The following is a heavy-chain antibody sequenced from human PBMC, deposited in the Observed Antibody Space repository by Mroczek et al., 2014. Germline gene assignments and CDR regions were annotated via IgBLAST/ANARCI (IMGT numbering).Heavy chain of an antibody. V-gene: IGHV3-23*01. CDR2: ISGSGGST. CDR1: GFTFSSYA. J-gene: IGHJ3*02. D-gene: IGHD3-10*01. Sequence: VQLQESGGGLVQPGGSLRLSCAASGFTFSSYAMSWVRQAPGKGLEWVSAISGSGGSTYYADSVKGRFTISRDNSKNTLYLQMNSLRAEDTAVYYCAKDSRGPYYGSGLSYAFDIWGQGTMVTVSS. CDR3: AKDSRGPYYGSGLSYAFDI.